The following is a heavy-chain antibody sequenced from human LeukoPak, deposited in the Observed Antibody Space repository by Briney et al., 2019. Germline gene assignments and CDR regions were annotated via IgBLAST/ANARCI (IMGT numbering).Heavy chain of an antibody. CDR1: GLTFTNAW. CDR2: IKSKIDGGAI. Sequence: GGSLRLSCAASGLTFTNAWMSWFRQVPGKGLEWVGRIKSKIDGGAIEYAAPVEGRFFISRDDSKNTVYLQMNSLKTEDTAVYYCATDGYCGSTGCYFFDCWGQGTLVTVSS. D-gene: IGHD2-2*01. J-gene: IGHJ4*02. CDR3: ATDGYCGSTGCYFFDC. V-gene: IGHV3-15*01.